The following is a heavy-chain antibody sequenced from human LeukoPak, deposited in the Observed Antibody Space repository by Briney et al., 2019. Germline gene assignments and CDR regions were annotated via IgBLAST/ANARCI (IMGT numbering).Heavy chain of an antibody. Sequence: GGSLGLSCAASGFTFSTYAMSWVRQAPGKGLEWVSAISGSGGSTYYADSVKGRFTISRDNSKNTLYLQMNSLRAEDTAVYYCAKASEYYDSSGYLDNWGQGTLVTVSS. CDR3: AKASEYYDSSGYLDN. CDR1: GFTFSTYA. D-gene: IGHD3-22*01. CDR2: ISGSGGST. V-gene: IGHV3-23*01. J-gene: IGHJ4*02.